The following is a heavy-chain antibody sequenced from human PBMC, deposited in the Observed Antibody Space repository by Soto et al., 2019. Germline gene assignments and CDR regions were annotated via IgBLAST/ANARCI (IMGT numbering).Heavy chain of an antibody. CDR2: IYYSGST. V-gene: IGHV4-59*08. J-gene: IGHJ4*02. CDR1: GGSISSYY. Sequence: SETLSLTCTVSGGSISSYYWSWIRQPPGKGLEWIGYIYYSGSTNYNPSLKSRVTISVDTSKNQFSLKLSSVTAADTAVYYCGRRWGRTFDYWGQGTLVTVS. CDR3: GRRWGRTFDY. D-gene: IGHD7-27*01.